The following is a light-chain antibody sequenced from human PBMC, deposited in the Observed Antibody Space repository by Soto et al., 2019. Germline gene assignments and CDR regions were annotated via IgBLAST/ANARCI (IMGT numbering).Light chain of an antibody. J-gene: IGKJ1*01. CDR2: GAS. Sequence: EIVLTQSPDTLSLSPGERATLSCRASQIVSSGYLAWYQQKPGQAPRLLIYGASSRATDIPDRFSGSGSRTEFTLTITGLEPGDIGVYFCHQYGSPLWTFGQGTKVDIK. V-gene: IGKV3-20*01. CDR1: QIVSSGY. CDR3: HQYGSPLWT.